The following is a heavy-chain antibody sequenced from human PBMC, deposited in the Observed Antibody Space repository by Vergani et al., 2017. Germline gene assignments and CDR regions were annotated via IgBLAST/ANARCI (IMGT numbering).Heavy chain of an antibody. J-gene: IGHJ3*02. Sequence: EVQLLESGGGLVQPGGSLRLSCAASGFTFSSYAMSWVRQAPGKGLEWVSAISGSGGSTYYADSVKGRFTISRDNSKNTLYLQMNSLIAEDTAVYYCAKTRRPGHYYDSSGHYLSSAFDIWGQGTMVTVSS. CDR3: AKTRRPGHYYDSSGHYLSSAFDI. CDR2: ISGSGGST. CDR1: GFTFSSYA. D-gene: IGHD3-22*01. V-gene: IGHV3-23*01.